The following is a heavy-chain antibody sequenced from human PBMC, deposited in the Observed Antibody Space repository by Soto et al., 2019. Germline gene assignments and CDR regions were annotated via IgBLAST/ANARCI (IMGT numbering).Heavy chain of an antibody. V-gene: IGHV3-30-3*01. Sequence: QVQVVESGGGVVQPGRSLRLSCTASGFTFSSYALHWVRQAPGTRLEWVAIISYDGNNKYYANSVKGRFSISRDNSKNTVYLQMNSLRDEDTAVYYCARGMYSAGWSPFDYWGQGTLVTVSS. D-gene: IGHD6-19*01. CDR3: ARGMYSAGWSPFDY. CDR1: GFTFSSYA. J-gene: IGHJ4*02. CDR2: ISYDGNNK.